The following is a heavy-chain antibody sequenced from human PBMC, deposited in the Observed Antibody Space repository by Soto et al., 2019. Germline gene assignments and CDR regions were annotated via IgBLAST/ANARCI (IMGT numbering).Heavy chain of an antibody. V-gene: IGHV4-4*02. D-gene: IGHD1-26*01. CDR1: GCSISSSNW. CDR3: ARGPNVGATTPRDY. Sequence: QVQLPESGPGLVKPSGTLSLTCAVSGCSISSSNWWSLVRQPPGKELEWIGAIYHSGSTNYNPSLKSRVTISVDKSKNHVSLKLSSVTAADTALYYCARGPNVGATTPRDYWGQGTLVSVSS. CDR2: IYHSGST. J-gene: IGHJ4*02.